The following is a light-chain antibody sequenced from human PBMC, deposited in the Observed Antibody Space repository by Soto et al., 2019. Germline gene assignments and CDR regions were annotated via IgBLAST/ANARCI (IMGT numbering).Light chain of an antibody. CDR3: QQSYRTPWA. Sequence: DVQVTQSPSSLAASVGDGVSISCRTSQSISTCLNWYQHKPGKAPKLLIYAASSVQSGVPSRFSGSGSGTDFSLTITSLQPEDFATYYCQQSYRTPWAFGQGTKVDIK. J-gene: IGKJ1*01. CDR1: QSISTC. CDR2: AAS. V-gene: IGKV1-39*01.